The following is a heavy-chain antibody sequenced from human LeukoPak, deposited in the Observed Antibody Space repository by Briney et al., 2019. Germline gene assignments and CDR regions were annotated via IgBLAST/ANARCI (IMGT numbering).Heavy chain of an antibody. CDR3: ARAPIAAAGREEKNFDY. D-gene: IGHD6-13*01. CDR1: GGSISSSSYY. CDR2: IYYSGST. Sequence: SETLSLTCTVSGGSISSSSYYWGWIRQPPGKGLEWIGSIYYSGSTYYNPSLKSRVTISVDTSKNQFSLKLSSVTAADTAVYYCARAPIAAAGREEKNFDYWGQGTLVTVSS. J-gene: IGHJ4*02. V-gene: IGHV4-39*07.